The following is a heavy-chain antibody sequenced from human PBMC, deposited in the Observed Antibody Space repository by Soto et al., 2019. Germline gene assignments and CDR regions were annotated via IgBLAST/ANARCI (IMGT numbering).Heavy chain of an antibody. CDR1: GYTFTSYD. CDR3: GRQLHGGYTRD. J-gene: IGHJ4*01. D-gene: IGHD5-18*01. V-gene: IGHV1-8*02. Sequence: SVKVSCKASGYTFTSYDINWVRQAPGQGLEWVGWINPMSEYTAHAQKFQGRVTLTRETATATAYMELSGLTSEDTAVYFCGRQLHGGYTRDWGPGTQGTLST. CDR2: INPMSEYT.